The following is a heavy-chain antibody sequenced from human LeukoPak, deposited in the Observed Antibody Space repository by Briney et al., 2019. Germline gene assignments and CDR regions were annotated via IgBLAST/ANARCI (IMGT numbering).Heavy chain of an antibody. D-gene: IGHD2-21*01. V-gene: IGHV4-61*02. CDR3: VRERTKVGCGYI. CDR1: GGSISSDTCY. Sequence: SETLSLTCTVSGGSISSDTCYWSWIRQPAGKGLEWIGRMYNSGSTNYNPSLKSRVSISVDTSNNQFSLRLSSVTASDTAVYYCVRERTKVGCGYIWGQGTKVTVSS. J-gene: IGHJ3*02. CDR2: MYNSGST.